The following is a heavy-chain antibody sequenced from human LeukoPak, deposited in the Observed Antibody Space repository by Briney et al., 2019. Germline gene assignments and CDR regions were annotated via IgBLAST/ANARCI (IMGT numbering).Heavy chain of an antibody. J-gene: IGHJ3*02. CDR3: AKVVGAYDAFDI. D-gene: IGHD1-26*01. CDR2: ISWNSGSI. V-gene: IGHV3-9*03. Sequence: PGGSLRLSCAASGFTFSSYAMHWVRQAPGKGLEWVSGISWNSGSIGYADSVKGRFTISRDNAKNSLYLQMNSLRAEDMALYYCAKVVGAYDAFDIWGQGTMVTVSS. CDR1: GFTFSSYA.